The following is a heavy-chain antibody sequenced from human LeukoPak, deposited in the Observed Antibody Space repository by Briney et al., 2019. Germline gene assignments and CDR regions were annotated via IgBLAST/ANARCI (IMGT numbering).Heavy chain of an antibody. D-gene: IGHD6-19*01. Sequence: SETLSLTCTVSGGSISSYFWTWIRQPAGKGLEWIGRIYTSGSTNYNPSLKSRVTMSVDTSKNQFSLKLSSVTAADTAVYYCARDRAVPGRIGYWGQGTLVTVSS. V-gene: IGHV4-4*07. CDR2: IYTSGST. CDR3: ARDRAVPGRIGY. CDR1: GGSISSYF. J-gene: IGHJ4*02.